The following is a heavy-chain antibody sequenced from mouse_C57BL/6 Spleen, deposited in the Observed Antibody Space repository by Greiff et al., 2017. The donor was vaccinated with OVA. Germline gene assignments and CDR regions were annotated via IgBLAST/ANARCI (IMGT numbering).Heavy chain of an antibody. CDR1: GFSLTSYG. J-gene: IGHJ4*01. CDR3: ASSYRDYAMDY. Sequence: QVQLQQSGPGLVQPSQSLSITCTVSGFSLTSYGVHWVRQSPGQGLEWLGVIWSGGSTDYNAAFISRLSISKDNSKSQVFFKMNSLQADDTAIYYCASSYRDYAMDYWGQGTSVTVSS. CDR2: IWSGGST. V-gene: IGHV2-2*01. D-gene: IGHD2-12*01.